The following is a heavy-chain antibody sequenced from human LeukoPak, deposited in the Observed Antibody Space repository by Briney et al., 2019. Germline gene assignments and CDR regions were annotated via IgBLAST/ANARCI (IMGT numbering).Heavy chain of an antibody. V-gene: IGHV4-59*01. D-gene: IGHD1-26*01. CDR1: GGSISSYY. Sequence: SETLSLTCTVSGGSISSYYWSWIRQPPGKGLEWIGYIYYSGSTNYNPSLKSRVTISVDTSKNQFSLKLSSVTAADTAVYYCARGAWELLRAFDIWGQGTMVTVSS. J-gene: IGHJ3*02. CDR2: IYYSGST. CDR3: ARGAWELLRAFDI.